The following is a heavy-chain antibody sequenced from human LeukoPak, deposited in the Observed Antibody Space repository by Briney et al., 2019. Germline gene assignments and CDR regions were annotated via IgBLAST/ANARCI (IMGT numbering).Heavy chain of an antibody. J-gene: IGHJ4*02. CDR1: GFTFSSYW. Sequence: GGSLRLSCAAAGFTFSSYWMHWVRQAPGKGLVWVSRIDNDGSDTSYADSVKGRFTISRDNAKNTLYLQMNSLRAEDTALYYCARLGYYGSGSYGWGQGTLVTVSP. CDR2: IDNDGSDT. V-gene: IGHV3-74*01. CDR3: ARLGYYGSGSYG. D-gene: IGHD3-10*01.